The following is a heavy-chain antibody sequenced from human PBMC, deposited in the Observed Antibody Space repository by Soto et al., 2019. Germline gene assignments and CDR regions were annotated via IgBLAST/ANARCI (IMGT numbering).Heavy chain of an antibody. CDR1: GYTFTSYD. V-gene: IGHV1-8*01. J-gene: IGHJ4*02. CDR3: ARGVVNIGY. CDR2: MNPNSGNT. Sequence: QVQLVQSGAEVKKPGASVKVSCKASGYTFTSYDINWVRQATGQGLEWMGWMNPNSGNTGYAQKFQGRVTMHRNNSISTAYSELSSLRSEDTDVYDCARGVVNIGYWGQGTLVTVSS. D-gene: IGHD3-3*01.